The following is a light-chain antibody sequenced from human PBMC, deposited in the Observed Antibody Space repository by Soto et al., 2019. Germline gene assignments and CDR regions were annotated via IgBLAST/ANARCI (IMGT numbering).Light chain of an antibody. J-gene: IGKJ2*01. CDR1: QSIGPN. CDR3: QQYENWPPYN. V-gene: IGKV3-15*01. Sequence: TQSPDTLSASLGEIVTLSCKASQSIGPNLAWYQQRPGQAPSLLVHCAAMRATGVPARFIGRGFGTEFTLTITNRQSEDFAVYFCQQYENWPPYNFGQGTKLDI. CDR2: CAA.